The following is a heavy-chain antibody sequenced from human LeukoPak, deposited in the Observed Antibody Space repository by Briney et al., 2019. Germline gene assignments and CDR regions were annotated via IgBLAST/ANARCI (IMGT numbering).Heavy chain of an antibody. Sequence: GGSLRLSCAASGFTFSSYSMNWVRQAPGKGLEWVSSISSSSSYIYYADSVKGRSTISRDNAKNSLYLQMNSLRAEDTAVYYCARYVVVPATAFDPWGQGTLVTVSS. CDR3: ARYVVVPATAFDP. J-gene: IGHJ5*02. V-gene: IGHV3-21*01. D-gene: IGHD2-2*01. CDR1: GFTFSSYS. CDR2: ISSSSSYI.